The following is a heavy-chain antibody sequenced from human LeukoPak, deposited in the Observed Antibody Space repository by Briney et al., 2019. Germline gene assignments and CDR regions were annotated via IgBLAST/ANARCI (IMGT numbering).Heavy chain of an antibody. D-gene: IGHD6-13*01. J-gene: IGHJ4*02. Sequence: ASVKVSCKASGYTFTGYYMEWVRQAPGQGLEWMGWINPNSGGTNYAQKFQGRITMTRDTSISTAYMELSRLRSDDTAVYYCARDLPYSSSWESIDYWGQGTLVTVSS. V-gene: IGHV1-2*02. CDR2: INPNSGGT. CDR1: GYTFTGYY. CDR3: ARDLPYSSSWESIDY.